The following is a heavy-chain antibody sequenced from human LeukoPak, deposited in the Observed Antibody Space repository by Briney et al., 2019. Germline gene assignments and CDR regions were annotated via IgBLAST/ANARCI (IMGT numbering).Heavy chain of an antibody. J-gene: IGHJ4*02. D-gene: IGHD5-12*01. Sequence: SVKVSCKASGGTFSSYAISWVRQAPGQGLEWMGRIIPILGIANYAQKFQGRVTITADKSTSTAYMELSSLRSEDTAVYYCARVQVGYNYGPLDYWGQGTLVTVSS. CDR3: ARVQVGYNYGPLDY. CDR2: IIPILGIA. CDR1: GGTFSSYA. V-gene: IGHV1-69*04.